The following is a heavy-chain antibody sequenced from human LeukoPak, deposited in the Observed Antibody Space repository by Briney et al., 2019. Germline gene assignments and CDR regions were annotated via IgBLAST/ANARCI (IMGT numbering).Heavy chain of an antibody. V-gene: IGHV3-23*01. J-gene: IGHJ4*02. D-gene: IGHD2-2*01. CDR3: ASTTDILGYCSSTSCAFDY. Sequence: GGSLRLSCAASGFTFSSYAMSWVRQAPGKGLEWVSAISGSGGSTYYADSVKGRFTISRDNSKNTLYLQMNSLRAEDTAVYYCASTTDILGYCSSTSCAFDYWGQGTLVTVSS. CDR2: ISGSGGST. CDR1: GFTFSSYA.